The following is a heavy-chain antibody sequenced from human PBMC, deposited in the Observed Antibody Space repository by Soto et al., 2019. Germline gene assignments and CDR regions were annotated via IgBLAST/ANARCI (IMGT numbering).Heavy chain of an antibody. CDR3: AKDLVKQQLWRLVSWFDP. CDR1: GFTFSSYS. CDR2: ISYDGSNK. V-gene: IGHV3-30*18. D-gene: IGHD6-13*01. J-gene: IGHJ5*02. Sequence: VQLVESGGGLVKPGGSLRLSCAASGFTFSSYSMHWVRQAPGKGLEWVAVISYDGSNKYYADSVKGRFTISRDNSKNTLYLQMNSLRAEDTAVYYCAKDLVKQQLWRLVSWFDPWGQGTLVTVSS.